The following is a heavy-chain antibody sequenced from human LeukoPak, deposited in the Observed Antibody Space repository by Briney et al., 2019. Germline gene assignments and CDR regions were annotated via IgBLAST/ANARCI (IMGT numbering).Heavy chain of an antibody. J-gene: IGHJ6*02. CDR3: ANSYCTTTRCYGGWSVDV. V-gene: IGHV3-30-3*01. D-gene: IGHD2-2*01. CDR2: ISYDGSHK. Sequence: GGSLRLSCAASGFTFSSYAMHWVRQAPGKGLEWVAVISYDGSHKFYPDSVRGRFTISRDNSKNTLYLQMNGLRAEDTAVYYCANSYCTTTRCYGGWSVDVWGQGTTVTVSS. CDR1: GFTFSSYA.